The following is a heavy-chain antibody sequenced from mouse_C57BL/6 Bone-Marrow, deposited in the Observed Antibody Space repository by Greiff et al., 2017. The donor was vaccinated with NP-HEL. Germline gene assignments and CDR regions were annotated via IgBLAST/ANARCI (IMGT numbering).Heavy chain of an antibody. CDR2: IYPGGGYT. V-gene: IGHV1-63*01. D-gene: IGHD1-1*01. CDR1: GYTFTNYW. J-gene: IGHJ3*01. CDR3: ARRNYYGSSLAY. Sequence: QVQLQQSGAELVRPGTSVKMSCKASGYTFTNYWIGWAKQRPGHGLEWIGDIYPGGGYTNYNEKFKGKATLTADKSSSTAYMQFSSLTSEDSAIYDCARRNYYGSSLAYWGQGTLVTVSA.